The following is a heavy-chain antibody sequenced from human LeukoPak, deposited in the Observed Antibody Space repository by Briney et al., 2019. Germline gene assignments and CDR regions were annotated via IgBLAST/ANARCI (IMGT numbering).Heavy chain of an antibody. CDR2: INAVDANT. CDR1: GSIFSSLA. Sequence: GGSLRLSCAASGSIFSSLAMTWVRQAPGKGLEWVSTINAVDANTYYVDSVKGRFTVSRDNSRNTLYLQMNSLRAEDTAVYYCAKQFLGANWGQGTLVIVSS. V-gene: IGHV3-23*01. D-gene: IGHD4/OR15-4a*01. CDR3: AKQFLGAN. J-gene: IGHJ4*02.